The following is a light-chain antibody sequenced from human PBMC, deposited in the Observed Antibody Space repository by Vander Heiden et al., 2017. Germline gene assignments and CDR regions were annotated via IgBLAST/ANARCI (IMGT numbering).Light chain of an antibody. V-gene: IGKV1-39*01. Sequence: DIQMTQSPSSLSASVGDRVTIPCRASQSISSYLNWYQQKPGKAPKLLIYAASSLQSGVPSRFSGSGSGTDFTLTISRLQPEDFATYYWRQSNSTPRTFGQGTKVEIK. CDR3: RQSNSTPRT. CDR1: QSISSY. J-gene: IGKJ1*01. CDR2: AAS.